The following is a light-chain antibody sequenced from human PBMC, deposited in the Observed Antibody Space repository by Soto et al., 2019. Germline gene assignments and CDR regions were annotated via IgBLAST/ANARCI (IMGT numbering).Light chain of an antibody. Sequence: DIQMTQSPSSLSASVGDRVTITCRASQSISSYLNWYQQKPGKAPKLLIYAASSLQSGVPSRFSGSGSGTDFTLTISSLQPEDFATYYCQQSYSTPRTFGLGTKVAIK. J-gene: IGKJ1*01. V-gene: IGKV1-39*01. CDR2: AAS. CDR3: QQSYSTPRT. CDR1: QSISSY.